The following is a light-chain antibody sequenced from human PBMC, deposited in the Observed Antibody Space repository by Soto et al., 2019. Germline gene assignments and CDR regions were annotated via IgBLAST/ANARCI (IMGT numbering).Light chain of an antibody. J-gene: IGLJ2*01. V-gene: IGLV2-8*01. CDR2: EVS. Sequence: QSALTQPPSASGSPGQSVTISCTGTSSDVCDYNYVSWYQQHPGKAPKLMIYEVSKRPSGVPDRFSGSKSGNTASLTVSGLQAEDEADYYCSSYAVSNSLVFGGGTKVTVL. CDR3: SSYAVSNSLV. CDR1: SSDVCDYNY.